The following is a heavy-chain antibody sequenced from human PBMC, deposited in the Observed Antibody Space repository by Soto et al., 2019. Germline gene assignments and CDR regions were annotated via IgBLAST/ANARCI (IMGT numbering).Heavy chain of an antibody. Sequence: ASVKVSCKASGCTFSSYAINWVRQAPGEGLEWMGGIIPIFGTANYAQKFQGRVTITADESTSTAYMELSSLRSEDTAVYYCARGGRGYSSSWYCVYWGQGTLVTVSS. CDR3: ARGGRGYSSSWYCVY. D-gene: IGHD6-13*01. CDR1: GCTFSSYA. CDR2: IIPIFGTA. V-gene: IGHV1-69*13. J-gene: IGHJ4*02.